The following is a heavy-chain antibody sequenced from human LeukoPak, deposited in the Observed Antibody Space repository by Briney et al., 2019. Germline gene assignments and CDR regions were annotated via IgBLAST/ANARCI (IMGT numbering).Heavy chain of an antibody. D-gene: IGHD3-22*01. Sequence: GGSLRLSCAASGFTFSNSDMNWVHQAPGKRLEWVSGVSWNGSRTHYADSVKGRFIIPRDNSRNTLYLQTNSLRAEDTAVYYCVRKQYYYDSSGKTPWGQGTLVTVSS. CDR3: VRKQYYYDSSGKTP. CDR2: VSWNGSRT. V-gene: IGHV3-35*01. CDR1: GFTFSNSD. J-gene: IGHJ5*02.